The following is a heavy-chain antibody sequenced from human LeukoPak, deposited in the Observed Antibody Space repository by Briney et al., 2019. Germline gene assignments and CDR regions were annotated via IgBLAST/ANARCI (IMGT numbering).Heavy chain of an antibody. CDR1: GFTFSDFY. CDR2: IASKTDGGTT. J-gene: IGHJ4*02. Sequence: GGSLRLSCAASGFTFSDFYMSWIRQAPGKGLEWVGRIASKTDGGTTDYAAPVKGRFTISRDDSKNTLFLQMNSLKTEDTAVYYCTTGIRGDCGQGTLVTVS. CDR3: TTGIRGD. V-gene: IGHV3-15*04.